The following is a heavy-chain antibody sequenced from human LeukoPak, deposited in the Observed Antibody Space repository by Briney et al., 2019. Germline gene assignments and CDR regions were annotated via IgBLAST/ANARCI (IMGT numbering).Heavy chain of an antibody. CDR1: GFTVSSNY. CDR2: ISSSSSYI. J-gene: IGHJ3*02. V-gene: IGHV3-21*01. Sequence: GGSLRLSCAASGFTVSSNYMSWVRQAPGKGLEWVSSISSSSSYIYYADSVKGRFTISRDNAKNSLYLQMNSLRAEDTAVYYCARGTYDFWSGYYNDAFDIWGQGTMVTVSS. D-gene: IGHD3-3*01. CDR3: ARGTYDFWSGYYNDAFDI.